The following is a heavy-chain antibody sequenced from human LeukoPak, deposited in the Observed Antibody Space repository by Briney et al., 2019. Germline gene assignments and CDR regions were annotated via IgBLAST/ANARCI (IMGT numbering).Heavy chain of an antibody. V-gene: IGHV1/OR15-1*02. J-gene: IGHJ4*02. D-gene: IGHD5-18*01. CDR3: AREDGYSYGFDY. CDR2: INPNSGGT. Sequence: ASVKVSCKASGYIFTDYYMHWVRQAPGQELGWMGRINPNSGGTNYAQKFQGRVTMTRDTSISTAYTELRSLRSDDTAVYYCAREDGYSYGFDYWGQGTLVTVSS. CDR1: GYIFTDYY.